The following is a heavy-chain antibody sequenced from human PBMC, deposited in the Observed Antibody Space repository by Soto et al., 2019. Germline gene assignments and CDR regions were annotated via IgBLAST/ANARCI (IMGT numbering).Heavy chain of an antibody. D-gene: IGHD4-17*01. CDR1: GFSLSTNGMR. CDR3: ARSTDYGGNPNYFDY. J-gene: IGHJ4*02. V-gene: IGHV2-70*04. CDR2: IDWDDDK. Sequence: GSGPTPVNPTQTLTLTCTFSGFSLSTNGMRVTWIRQPPGKALEWLALIDWDDDKVYSTSLKTRLTISKDTSKTQVVLTMTNMDPVDTATYYCARSTDYGGNPNYFDYWGQGTLVTVSS.